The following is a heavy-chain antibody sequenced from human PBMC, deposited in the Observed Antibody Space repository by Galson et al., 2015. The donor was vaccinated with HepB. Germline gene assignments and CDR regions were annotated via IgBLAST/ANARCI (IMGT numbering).Heavy chain of an antibody. CDR2: INAGNGNT. J-gene: IGHJ4*02. CDR3: ARGPPLGEWLEFDY. Sequence: SVKVSCKASGYTFTSYAMHWVRQAPGQRLEWMGWINAGNGNTKYSQKFQGRVTITRDTSASTAYMELSSLRSEDTAVYYCARGPPLGEWLEFDYWGQGTLVTVSS. CDR1: GYTFTSYA. V-gene: IGHV1-3*01. D-gene: IGHD3-10*01.